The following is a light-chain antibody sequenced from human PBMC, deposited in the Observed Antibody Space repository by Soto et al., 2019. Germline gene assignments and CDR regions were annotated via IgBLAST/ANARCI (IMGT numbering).Light chain of an antibody. CDR2: EVS. CDR3: SSYTTSNTLV. V-gene: IGLV2-14*01. J-gene: IGLJ1*01. Sequence: QSALTQPASVSGSPGQSITISCTGTSSDVGGFNYVSWYQQFPGKAPKLMIYEVSNRPSGVSNRFSGSKSGNTASLTISGLQAEDEGDYYCSSYTTSNTLVFGTGTKVTAL. CDR1: SSDVGGFNY.